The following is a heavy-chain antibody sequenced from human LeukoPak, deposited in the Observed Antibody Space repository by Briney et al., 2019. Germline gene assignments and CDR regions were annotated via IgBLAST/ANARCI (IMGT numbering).Heavy chain of an antibody. CDR1: GYTFTSYG. J-gene: IGHJ4*02. CDR3: ARASSYGVDY. Sequence: ASVKVSCKASGYTFTSYGISWVRQAPGQGLEWMGRINPNSGGTNYAQKFQGRVTMTRDTSISTAYMELSRLRSDDTAVYYCARASSYGVDYWGQGTLVTVSS. CDR2: INPNSGGT. V-gene: IGHV1-2*06. D-gene: IGHD5-18*01.